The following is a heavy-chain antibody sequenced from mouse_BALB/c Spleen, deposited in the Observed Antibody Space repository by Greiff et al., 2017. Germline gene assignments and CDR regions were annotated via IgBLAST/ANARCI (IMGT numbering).Heavy chain of an antibody. Sequence: EVQRVESGPSLVKPSQTLSLTCSVTGDSITSGYWNWIRKFPGNKLEYMGYISYSGSTYYNPSLKSRISITRDTSKNQYYLQLNSVTTEDTATYYCASYGYYVGNGFAYWGQGTLVTVSA. CDR1: GDSITSGY. CDR3: ASYGYYVGNGFAY. D-gene: IGHD2-3*01. V-gene: IGHV3-8*02. CDR2: ISYSGST. J-gene: IGHJ3*01.